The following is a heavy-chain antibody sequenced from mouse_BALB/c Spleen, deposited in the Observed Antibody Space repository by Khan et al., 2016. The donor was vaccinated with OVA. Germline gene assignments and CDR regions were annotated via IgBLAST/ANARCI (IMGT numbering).Heavy chain of an antibody. V-gene: IGHV3-2*02. CDR2: ISYSGNT. CDR3: ARIQGGDFDY. Sequence: EVQLQESGPGLVKPSQSLSLTCTVTGYSITSDYAWNWIRQFPGNKLEWMGYISYSGNTKYNPYLKSRISITRDTSKNQFFLQLNFVTIEDRATYYCARIQGGDFDYWGQGTTLTVSS. D-gene: IGHD3-2*02. J-gene: IGHJ2*01. CDR1: GYSITSDYA.